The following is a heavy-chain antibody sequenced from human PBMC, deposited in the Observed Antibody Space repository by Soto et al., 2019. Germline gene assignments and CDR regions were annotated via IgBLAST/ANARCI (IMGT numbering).Heavy chain of an antibody. Sequence: ASVKVSCKASGGTFSSYAISWVRQAPGQGLEWMGGIIPIFGTANYAQKFQGRVTITADESTSTAYMELSSLRSEDTAVYYCAREEYSSSFLNSYYYYYGMDVWGQGTTVTVSS. CDR3: AREEYSSSFLNSYYYYYGMDV. CDR2: IIPIFGTA. CDR1: GGTFSSYA. D-gene: IGHD6-6*01. J-gene: IGHJ6*02. V-gene: IGHV1-69*13.